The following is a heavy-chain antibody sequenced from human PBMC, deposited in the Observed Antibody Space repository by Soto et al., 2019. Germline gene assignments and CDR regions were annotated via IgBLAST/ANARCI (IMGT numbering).Heavy chain of an antibody. CDR3: AKDLEQQLPLRSYGMDV. CDR1: GFTFSSYA. Sequence: GGSLRLSCAASGFTFSSYAMSWVRQAPGKGLEWVSAISGSGGSTYYADSVKGRFTISRDNSKNTLYLQMNSLRAEDTAVYYCAKDLEQQLPLRSYGMDVWGQGTTVTVSS. CDR2: ISGSGGST. J-gene: IGHJ6*02. V-gene: IGHV3-23*01. D-gene: IGHD6-13*01.